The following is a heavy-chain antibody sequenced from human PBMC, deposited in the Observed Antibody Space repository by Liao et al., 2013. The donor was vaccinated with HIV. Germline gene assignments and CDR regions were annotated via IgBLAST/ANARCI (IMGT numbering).Heavy chain of an antibody. CDR2: IHYTGST. CDR1: GGSISPYY. V-gene: IGHV4-59*01. J-gene: IGHJ4*02. D-gene: IGHD1-14*01. Sequence: QVQLQESGPGLVKPSETLSLTCTVSGGSISPYYWSWIRQPPGKALEWIGFIHYTGSTNFNPSFNTRVTLSVDTSKNQFSLKLTSLTAADTAVYYCARILRPEVAVALDYWGQGSLVTVSS. CDR3: ARILRPEVAVALDY.